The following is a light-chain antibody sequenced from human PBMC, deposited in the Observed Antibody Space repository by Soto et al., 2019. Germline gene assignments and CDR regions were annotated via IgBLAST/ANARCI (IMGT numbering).Light chain of an antibody. Sequence: DIPMTQSPPSLSASVGDRVTITCQASHAIGNSLNWYQDKPGQAPKLVIYDAYNLETGVPSTFSGNGYGTDFTFTISSLRPEDIATYYCQKSDHLPLFGPGTRVDMK. CDR3: QKSDHLPL. CDR2: DAY. CDR1: HAIGNS. J-gene: IGKJ3*01. V-gene: IGKV1-33*01.